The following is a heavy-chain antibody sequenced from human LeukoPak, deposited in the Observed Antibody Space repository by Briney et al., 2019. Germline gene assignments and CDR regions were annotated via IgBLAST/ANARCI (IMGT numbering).Heavy chain of an antibody. D-gene: IGHD3-22*01. CDR2: ISSSGSTI. CDR1: GFTFSDYY. J-gene: IGHJ4*02. Sequence: PGGSLRLSCAASGFTFSDYYMSWIRQAPGKGLEWVSYISSSGSTIYYAGSVKGRFTISRDNAKNSLYLQMNSLRAEDTAVYYCARDREVRYYYDSSGLSPFDYWGQGTLVTVSS. V-gene: IGHV3-11*01. CDR3: ARDREVRYYYDSSGLSPFDY.